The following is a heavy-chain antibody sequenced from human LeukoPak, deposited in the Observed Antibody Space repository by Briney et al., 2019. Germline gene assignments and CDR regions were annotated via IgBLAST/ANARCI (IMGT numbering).Heavy chain of an antibody. CDR3: ARDEEQQLAFDY. J-gene: IGHJ4*02. CDR2: INPSGGST. V-gene: IGHV1-46*01. Sequence: ASVKVSCKASGYTFAKFYIHWVRQAPGQGLEWMGIINPSGGSTSYAQKFQGRVTMTRDTSTSTVYMELSSLRSEDTAVYYCARDEEQQLAFDYWGQGTLVTVSS. CDR1: GYTFAKFY. D-gene: IGHD6-13*01.